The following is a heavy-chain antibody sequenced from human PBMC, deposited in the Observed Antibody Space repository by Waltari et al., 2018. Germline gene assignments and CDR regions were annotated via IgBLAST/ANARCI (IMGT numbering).Heavy chain of an antibody. D-gene: IGHD6-6*01. J-gene: IGHJ5*02. CDR2: IYDSGST. Sequence: QVQLQESGPGLVKPSQTLSLTCTVSGGSISSGGCYWSWMRQHPGKGLEWIGYIYDSGSTYYNPSLKSRVTISVDTSKNQFSLKLSSVTAADTAVYYCARGLAARTSKWFDPWGQGTLVTVSS. V-gene: IGHV4-31*03. CDR1: GGSISSGGCY. CDR3: ARGLAARTSKWFDP.